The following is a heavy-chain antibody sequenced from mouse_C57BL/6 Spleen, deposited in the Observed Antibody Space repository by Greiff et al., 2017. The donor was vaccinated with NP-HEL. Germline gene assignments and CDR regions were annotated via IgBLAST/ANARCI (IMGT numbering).Heavy chain of an antibody. V-gene: IGHV1-66*01. CDR3: AREGPAWFAY. Sequence: VQLQQSGPELVKPGASVKISCKASGYSFTSYYIHWVKQRPGQGLEWIGWIYPGSGNTKYNEKFKGKATLTADTSSSTAYVQLSSLTSEDSAVYYCAREGPAWFAYWGQGTLVTVSA. J-gene: IGHJ3*01. CDR2: IYPGSGNT. CDR1: GYSFTSYY.